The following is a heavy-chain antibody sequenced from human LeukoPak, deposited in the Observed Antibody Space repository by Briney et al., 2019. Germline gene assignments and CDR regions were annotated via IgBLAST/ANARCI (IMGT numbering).Heavy chain of an antibody. CDR1: GGSISNYY. D-gene: IGHD6-13*01. CDR3: ARDGRIGYASSWRSYYFDY. V-gene: IGHV4-59*13. Sequence: PSETLSLTCTVSGGSISNYYWNWIRQPPGKGLEWIGYVHYSGSTNYNASLKSRVTISVDTSKNQLSLKLSSVTAADTAVYYCARDGRIGYASSWRSYYFDYWGQGTLVTVSS. CDR2: VHYSGST. J-gene: IGHJ4*02.